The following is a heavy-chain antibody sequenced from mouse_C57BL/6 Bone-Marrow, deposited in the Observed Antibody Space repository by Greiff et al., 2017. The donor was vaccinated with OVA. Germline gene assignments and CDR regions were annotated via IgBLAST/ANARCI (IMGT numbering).Heavy chain of an antibody. CDR1: GYTFTSYW. CDR3: AKAGGGYFDV. D-gene: IGHD3-2*02. J-gene: IGHJ1*03. Sequence: VQLQQPGAELVRPGSSVKLSCKASGYTFTSYWMHWVKQRPIQGLEWIGNIDPYDSETHYNQKFKDKATLTVDKSSSTAYMQLSSLTSEDSAVYYCAKAGGGYFDVWGTGTTVTVSS. CDR2: IDPYDSET. V-gene: IGHV1-52*01.